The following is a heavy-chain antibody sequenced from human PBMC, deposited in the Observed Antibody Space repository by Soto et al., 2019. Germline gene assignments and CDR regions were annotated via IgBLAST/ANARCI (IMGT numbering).Heavy chain of an antibody. CDR1: GYTFTSYA. Sequence: ASVKVSFKASGYTFTSYAMPWVRQAPGQRLEWMGWINAGNGNTKYSQKFQGRVTITRDTSASTAYMELSSLRSEDTAVYYCARGSGWYPPFDYWGQGTLVTVSS. D-gene: IGHD6-19*01. J-gene: IGHJ4*02. V-gene: IGHV1-3*01. CDR3: ARGSGWYPPFDY. CDR2: INAGNGNT.